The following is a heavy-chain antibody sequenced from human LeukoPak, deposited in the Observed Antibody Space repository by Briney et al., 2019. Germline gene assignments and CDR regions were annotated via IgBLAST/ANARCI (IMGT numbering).Heavy chain of an antibody. J-gene: IGHJ4*02. CDR2: IYTSGST. D-gene: IGHD5-18*01. CDR1: GGSISSGSYY. Sequence: SETLSLTCTVSGGSISSGSYYWSWIRQPAGKGLEWIGRIYTSGSTNYNPSLKSRVTISVDTSKNQFPLKLSSVTAADTAVYYCAREWIQVYYFDYWGQGTLVTVSS. V-gene: IGHV4-61*02. CDR3: AREWIQVYYFDY.